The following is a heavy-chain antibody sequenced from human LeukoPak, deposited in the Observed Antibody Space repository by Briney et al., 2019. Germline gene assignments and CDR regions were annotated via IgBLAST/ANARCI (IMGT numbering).Heavy chain of an antibody. D-gene: IGHD6-13*01. CDR2: IYYSGST. CDR1: GDSVSSGSYY. J-gene: IGHJ4*02. CDR3: ARVPAAAGYYFDY. Sequence: SETLSLTCTVSGDSVSSGSYYWSWIRQPPGKGLEWIGYIYYSGSTNYNPSLESRVTISVGTSKNQFSLKPSSVTAADTAVYYCARVPAAAGYYFDYWGQGTLVTVSS. V-gene: IGHV4-61*01.